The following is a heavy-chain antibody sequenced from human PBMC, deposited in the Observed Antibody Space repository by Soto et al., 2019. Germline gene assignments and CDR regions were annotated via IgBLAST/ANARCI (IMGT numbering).Heavy chain of an antibody. J-gene: IGHJ4*02. CDR3: VRDLNGSGDY. CDR1: GGSTTSDY. CDR2: IFHSLGA. V-gene: IGHV4-59*01. Sequence: PAETLSLTCTVSGGSTTSDYWSWIRQPPGKGLEWLGYIFHSLGAKSNPSLGSRGTISLDTSKNQLSLRLRSVTAADTAIYFCVRDLNGSGDYWGQGTLVTVSS. D-gene: IGHD3-10*01.